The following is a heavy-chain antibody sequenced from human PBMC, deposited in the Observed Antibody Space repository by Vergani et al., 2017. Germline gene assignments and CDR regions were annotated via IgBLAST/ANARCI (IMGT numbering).Heavy chain of an antibody. CDR1: GFTFSDYY. CDR3: ARVRDYDSSGYD. D-gene: IGHD3-22*01. CDR2: ISSSSSYT. V-gene: IGHV3-11*05. J-gene: IGHJ4*02. Sequence: QVQLVESGGGLVKPGGSLRLSCAASGFTFSDYYMSWIRQAPGKGLEWVSYISSSSSYTNYADSVKGRFTISRDNAKNSLYLQMNSLRAEDTAVYYCARVRDYDSSGYDWGQGTLSPSPQ.